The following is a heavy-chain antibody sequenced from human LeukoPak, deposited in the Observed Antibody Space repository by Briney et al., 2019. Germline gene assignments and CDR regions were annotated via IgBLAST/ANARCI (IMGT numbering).Heavy chain of an antibody. CDR1: GGSFSGYY. D-gene: IGHD4-11*01. CDR3: ARDVGGNYQYFDY. V-gene: IGHV4-34*01. J-gene: IGHJ4*02. CDR2: INHSGST. Sequence: PSETLSLTCAVYGGSFSGYYWSWIRQPPGKGLEWIGEINHSGSTNYNPSLKSRVTMSVDTSKNQFSLKLRSVTAADTAVYYCARDVGGNYQYFDYWGQGTLVTVSS.